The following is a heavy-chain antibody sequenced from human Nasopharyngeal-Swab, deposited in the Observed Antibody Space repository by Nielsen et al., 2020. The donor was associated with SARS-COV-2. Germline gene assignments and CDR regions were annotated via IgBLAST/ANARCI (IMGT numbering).Heavy chain of an antibody. CDR2: INQGGSET. CDR3: ARGPRAYSSGWILGVDYFDY. CDR1: GFTFSTFW. Sequence: GGSLRLSCAPSGFTFSTFWMTWVRQAPGKGLEWVANINQGGSETYYADSVKGRFTISRDDAKNSLFLQMNSLAAADTAVYYCARGPRAYSSGWILGVDYFDYWGQGTLVTVSS. V-gene: IGHV3-7*03. J-gene: IGHJ4*02. D-gene: IGHD6-19*01.